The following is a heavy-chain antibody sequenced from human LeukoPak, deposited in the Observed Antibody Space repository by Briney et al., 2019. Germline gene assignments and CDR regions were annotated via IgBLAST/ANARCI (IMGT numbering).Heavy chain of an antibody. Sequence: GGSLRLSCAASGFTFSSYTMNWVRQAPGKGLEWVSSISSSSSYIYYADSVKGRFTISRDNAKNSLYLQMNSLRAEDTAVYYGARELNLSGYYVLSSDAFDIWGQGTMVTVSS. CDR1: GFTFSSYT. J-gene: IGHJ3*02. CDR3: ARELNLSGYYVLSSDAFDI. V-gene: IGHV3-21*01. CDR2: ISSSSSYI. D-gene: IGHD3-22*01.